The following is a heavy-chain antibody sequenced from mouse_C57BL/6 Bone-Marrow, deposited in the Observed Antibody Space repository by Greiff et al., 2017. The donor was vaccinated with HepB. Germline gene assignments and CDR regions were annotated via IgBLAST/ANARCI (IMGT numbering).Heavy chain of an antibody. CDR3: AREEESYYGSSYWYFDV. CDR2: INPNNGGT. V-gene: IGHV1-22*01. Sequence: EVKLQQSGPELVKPGASVKMSCKASGYTFTDYNMHWVKQSHGKSLEWIGYINPNNGGTSYNQKFKGKATLTVNKSSSTAYMELRSLTSEDSAVYYCAREEESYYGSSYWYFDVWGTGTTVTVSS. J-gene: IGHJ1*03. D-gene: IGHD1-1*01. CDR1: GYTFTDYN.